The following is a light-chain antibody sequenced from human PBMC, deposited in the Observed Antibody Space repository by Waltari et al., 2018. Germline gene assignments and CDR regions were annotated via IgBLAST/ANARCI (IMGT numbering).Light chain of an antibody. Sequence: DIVMTQSPDSLAVSLGERATINCKSSQTISYSSNYKNYLAWYQQKPGQPPKLLIYWASTREAGVPDRFSGSGSGTDFTLTISSLQAGDVAVYYCQQYYKTPQTFGQGTKVEIK. CDR2: WAS. CDR1: QTISYSSNYKNY. CDR3: QQYYKTPQT. J-gene: IGKJ1*01. V-gene: IGKV4-1*01.